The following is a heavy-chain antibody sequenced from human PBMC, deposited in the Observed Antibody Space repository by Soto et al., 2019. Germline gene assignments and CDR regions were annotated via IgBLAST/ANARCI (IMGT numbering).Heavy chain of an antibody. CDR2: ISYDGSNK. D-gene: IGHD3-9*01. Sequence: QVQLVESGGGVVQPGRSLRLSCAASGFTFSSYAMHWVRQAPGKGLEWVAVISYDGSNKYYADSVKGRFTISRDNSKNTLYLQMNSLRAEDTAVYYCATTYYDILTGPLDVWGQGTTVTVSS. J-gene: IGHJ6*02. CDR3: ATTYYDILTGPLDV. CDR1: GFTFSSYA. V-gene: IGHV3-30-3*01.